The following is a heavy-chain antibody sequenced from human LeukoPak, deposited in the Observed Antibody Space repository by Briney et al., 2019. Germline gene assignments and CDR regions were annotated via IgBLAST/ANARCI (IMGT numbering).Heavy chain of an antibody. CDR2: IHTSGSA. D-gene: IGHD4-17*01. CDR3: ARDIVYLIDEDYG. J-gene: IGHJ4*02. CDR1: GSSFNTYY. Sequence: MSSETLSLTCSVSGSSFNTYYWSWIRQPAGKALEWIGRIHTSGSADYSPSLRSRGTISVDMSKKEFSLKLTSVTAADTAVYYCARDIVYLIDEDYGWGQGILVTVSS. V-gene: IGHV4-4*07.